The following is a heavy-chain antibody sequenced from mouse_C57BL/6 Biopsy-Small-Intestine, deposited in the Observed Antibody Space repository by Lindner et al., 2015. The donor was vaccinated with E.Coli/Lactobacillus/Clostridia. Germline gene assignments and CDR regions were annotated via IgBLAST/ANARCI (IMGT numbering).Heavy chain of an antibody. CDR3: ARTDSGILGATLFDR. CDR2: ISGLNGKT. CDR1: GYTVSSYG. V-gene: IGHV1S20*02. Sequence: SVKVSCKASGYTVSSYGFGWVRQAPGQGLEWMGWISGLNGKTKFATKFQDRISVTIDAPTSTAYMELRSLTSDDTATYFCARTDSGILGATLFDRWGQGTIVTVSS. D-gene: IGHD1-1*02. J-gene: IGHJ2*01.